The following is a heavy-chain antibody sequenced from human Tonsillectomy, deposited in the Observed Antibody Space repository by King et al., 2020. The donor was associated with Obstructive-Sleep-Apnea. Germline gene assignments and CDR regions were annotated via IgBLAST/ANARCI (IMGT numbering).Heavy chain of an antibody. CDR1: GFTFGDYY. J-gene: IGHJ5*02. CDR2: ISGSGTTL. Sequence: VQLVESGGDLVKPGGSLRLTCAASGFTFGDYYMTWIRQAPGRVLEWVSYISGSGTTLYYADSVRGRFAISRDNTKNSLFLQMDSLRVEDTAVYYCARGMQTFDPWGQGTLVTVSS. CDR3: ARGMQTFDP. V-gene: IGHV3-11*01.